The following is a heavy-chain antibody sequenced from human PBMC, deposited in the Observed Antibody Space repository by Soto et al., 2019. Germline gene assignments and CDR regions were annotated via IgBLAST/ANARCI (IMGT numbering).Heavy chain of an antibody. CDR1: GFTFSDYY. D-gene: IGHD3-16*01. J-gene: IGHJ4*02. Sequence: QVQLVESGGGLVKPGGSLRLSCAASGFTFSDYYMSWIRQAPGKGLEWVPYISSSGSTIYYADSVKGRFTISRDNAKNSLYLQMNSLRAEDTAVYYCARDNVHYDYIWGSTQRNFDYWGQGTLVTVSS. CDR3: ARDNVHYDYIWGSTQRNFDY. CDR2: ISSSGSTI. V-gene: IGHV3-11*01.